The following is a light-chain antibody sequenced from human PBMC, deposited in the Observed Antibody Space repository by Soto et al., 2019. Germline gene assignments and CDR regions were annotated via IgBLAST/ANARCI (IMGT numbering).Light chain of an antibody. J-gene: IGKJ2*01. CDR2: AAS. CDR3: QQSYSTPMYT. Sequence: DSQMTQSPSSLSASVGDRVTITCRASQSISNFLSWYQKKPGKAPKLLIYAASNLQSGVPSRFRGSGSGTDFTLTISSLQPEVFATYYCQQSYSTPMYTFGQGTKLEIK. CDR1: QSISNF. V-gene: IGKV1-39*01.